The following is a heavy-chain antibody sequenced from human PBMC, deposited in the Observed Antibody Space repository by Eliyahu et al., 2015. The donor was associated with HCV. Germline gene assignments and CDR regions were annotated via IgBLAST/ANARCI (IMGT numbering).Heavy chain of an antibody. CDR1: GXSLSTSXMR. CDR2: XAWXXDK. D-gene: IGHD5-24*01. Sequence: QVTLKESGPALVRPKQTLTLTCTXSGXSLSTSXMRVXWIRQPPGKXLEWLARXAWXXDKFYTTSLXTRLTISKDTSKNQVVLTMTNMDPVDSATYYCAREANYNYLDSWGQGTLVTGSA. V-gene: IGHV2-70*04. J-gene: IGHJ4*02. CDR3: AREANYNYLDS.